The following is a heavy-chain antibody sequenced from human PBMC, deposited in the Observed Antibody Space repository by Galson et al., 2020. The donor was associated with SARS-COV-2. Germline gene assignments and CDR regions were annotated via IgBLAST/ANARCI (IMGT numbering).Heavy chain of an antibody. Sequence: SSETLSLNCTVSGGSISSYYWSWIRQPPGKGLEWIGYIYYSGSTNYNPSLKSRVTISVDTSKNQFSLKLSSVTAADTAVYYCARGGDIAVAGYESRLDFDYWGQGALVTVSS. CDR2: IYYSGST. J-gene: IGHJ4*02. CDR3: ARGGDIAVAGYESRLDFDY. D-gene: IGHD6-19*01. V-gene: IGHV4-59*12. CDR1: GGSISSYY.